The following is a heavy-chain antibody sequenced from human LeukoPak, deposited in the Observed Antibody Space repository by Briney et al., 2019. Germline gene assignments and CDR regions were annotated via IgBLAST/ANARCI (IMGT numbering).Heavy chain of an antibody. J-gene: IGHJ6*04. V-gene: IGHV4-59*01. CDR3: ARDGPPDILTGTYYGMDV. CDR1: GGSISSYY. CDR2: IYYSGST. D-gene: IGHD3-9*01. Sequence: SETLSLTCTVSGGSISSYYWSWIRQPPGKGLEWIGYIYYSGSTNYNPSLKSRVTIPVDTSKNQFSLKLSSVTAADTAVYYCARDGPPDILTGTYYGMDVWGKGTTVTVSS.